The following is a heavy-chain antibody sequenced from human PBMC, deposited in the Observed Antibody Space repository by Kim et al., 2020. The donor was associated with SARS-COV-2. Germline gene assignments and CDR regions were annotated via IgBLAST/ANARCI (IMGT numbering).Heavy chain of an antibody. V-gene: IGHV3-73*01. CDR2: IRSKANSYAT. D-gene: IGHD3-3*02. Sequence: GGSLRLSCAASGFTFSGSALHWVRQASGKGLEWVGRIRSKANSYATAYTASVKGRFTISRDDSKNTAYRQMHSLKTEDTALYYCTSFPATPLAFWDAFDIWGQGTMVTVSS. J-gene: IGHJ3*02. CDR3: TSFPATPLAFWDAFDI. CDR1: GFTFSGSA.